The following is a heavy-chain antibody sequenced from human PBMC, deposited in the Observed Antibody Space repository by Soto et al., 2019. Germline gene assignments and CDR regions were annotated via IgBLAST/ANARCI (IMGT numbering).Heavy chain of an antibody. V-gene: IGHV4-34*01. CDR3: ARINSGVAGTVDD. CDR2: INHSGST. J-gene: IGHJ4*02. Sequence: PSETLSLTCAVYGGSFSGYYWSWIRQPPGKGLEWIGEINHSGSTNYNPSLKSRVTISVDTSKNQFSLKLSSVTAADTAVYYCARINSGVAGTVDDWGQGTLVTVSS. CDR1: GGSFSGYY. D-gene: IGHD6-19*01.